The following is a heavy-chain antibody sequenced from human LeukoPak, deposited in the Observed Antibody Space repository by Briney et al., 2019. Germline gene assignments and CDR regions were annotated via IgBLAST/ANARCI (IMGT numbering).Heavy chain of an antibody. CDR1: GFTFSNYG. Sequence: GRSLRLSCAASGFTFSNYGMLWVRQAPGKGLEWVAVVSNDGRVQYYADSVKGRLTISRDNSKNTLSLQMNSLRAEDTAVYYCTKEGGPMAVTTERYSFDQWGQGTLVTVSS. CDR2: VSNDGRVQ. CDR3: TKEGGPMAVTTERYSFDQ. J-gene: IGHJ4*02. D-gene: IGHD4-17*01. V-gene: IGHV3-30*18.